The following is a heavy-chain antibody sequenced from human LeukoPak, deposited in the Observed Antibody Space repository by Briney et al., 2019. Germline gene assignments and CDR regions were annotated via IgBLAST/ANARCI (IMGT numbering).Heavy chain of an antibody. Sequence: GGSLRPSFGAAGFTFINYNMHWGRQATGEGLEWVSAIITAGDTYYSYSVKGRLAISRENAKNSLYLQMNSLRAGDTAVYYCVRDLVDYGWGSYFHFYGMDVWGQGTTVTVSS. CDR1: GFTFINYN. CDR2: IITAGDT. CDR3: VRDLVDYGWGSYFHFYGMDV. D-gene: IGHD3-10*01. V-gene: IGHV3-13*04. J-gene: IGHJ6*02.